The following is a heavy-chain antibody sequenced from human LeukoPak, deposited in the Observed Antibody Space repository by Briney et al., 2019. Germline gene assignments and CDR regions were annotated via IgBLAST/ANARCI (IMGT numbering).Heavy chain of an antibody. V-gene: IGHV3-33*01. D-gene: IGHD3-22*01. CDR1: GFTFSDYG. CDR3: ARGVDYYENSGTIDY. Sequence: PGKSLRLSCTASGFTFSDYGMHWVRQPPGKGLERVAIIWYDGSNKTYEDSVKGRFTISRDNSKNTLYLQMNSLRAEDTAVYYCARGVDYYENSGTIDYWGQGTLVTVSS. CDR2: IWYDGSNK. J-gene: IGHJ4*02.